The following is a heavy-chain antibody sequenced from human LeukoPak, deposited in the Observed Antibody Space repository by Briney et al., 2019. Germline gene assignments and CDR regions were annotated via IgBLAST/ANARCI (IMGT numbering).Heavy chain of an antibody. V-gene: IGHV4-34*01. D-gene: IGHD2-2*01. CDR2: INHSGST. CDR3: ARRLPRKDRYCSSTSCYRIQNWFDP. Sequence: SGTLSLTCAVYGGSFSGYYWSWIRQPPGKGLEWIGEINHSGSTNYNPSLKSRVTISVDTSKNQFSLKLSSVTAADTAVYYCARRLPRKDRYCSSTSCYRIQNWFDPWGQGTLVTVSS. CDR1: GGSFSGYY. J-gene: IGHJ5*02.